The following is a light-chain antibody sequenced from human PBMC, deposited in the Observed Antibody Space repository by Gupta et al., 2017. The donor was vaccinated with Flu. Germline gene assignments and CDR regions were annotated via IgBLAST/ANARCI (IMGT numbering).Light chain of an antibody. CDR1: QSIGRY. V-gene: IGKV3-11*01. J-gene: IGKJ4*01. CDR2: AAS. CDR3: QQLSGGHPFLT. Sequence: ESVLTQSPVTLSLSPGDRATLSCRARQSIGRYLAWYQHKPGQAPRLLISAASNRATGIPAICSRSGVGTDGXLTIISXEPEGFKVYYCQQLSGGHPFLTFGXGTKVDIK.